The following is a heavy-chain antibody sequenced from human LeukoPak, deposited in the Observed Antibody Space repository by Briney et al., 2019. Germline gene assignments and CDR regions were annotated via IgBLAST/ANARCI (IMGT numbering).Heavy chain of an antibody. CDR2: ISGSGDAT. J-gene: IGHJ4*02. CDR1: GFTFRSYT. CDR3: TNCARAGGYCYYDY. D-gene: IGHD2-21*02. Sequence: GSLILSCAASGFTFRSYTMNWVRQAPGKGLEWVSAISGSGDATYYADSVKGRFTISRDNSKNTLYLQLNSLSAEDTAVYYCTNCARAGGYCYYDYWGQGTLVTVSS. V-gene: IGHV3-23*01.